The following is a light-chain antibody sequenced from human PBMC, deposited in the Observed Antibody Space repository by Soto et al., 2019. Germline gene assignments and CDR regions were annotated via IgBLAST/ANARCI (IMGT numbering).Light chain of an antibody. CDR2: GAS. Sequence: EIVLTQSPGTLSLSPGERATLSCRASQSVRSSYLAWYQQKPGQAPRLLIYGASSRATDIPDRFSGSGSGTDFTLTISRLEPEVFAVYFCHQYGTSPPTFGGGTKVEIK. CDR1: QSVRSSY. CDR3: HQYGTSPPT. V-gene: IGKV3-20*01. J-gene: IGKJ4*01.